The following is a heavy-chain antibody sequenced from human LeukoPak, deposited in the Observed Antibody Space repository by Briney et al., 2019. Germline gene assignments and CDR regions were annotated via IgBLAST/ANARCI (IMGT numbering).Heavy chain of an antibody. CDR3: ARDRRYFDHFDY. CDR2: ISAYNGNT. D-gene: IGHD3-9*01. Sequence: ATVKVSCKASGYTFTSYGISWVRQAPGQGLEWMGWISAYNGNTNYAQKLQGRVTMTTDTSTSTAYMELRSLRSDDTAVYYCARDRRYFDHFDYWGQGTLVTVSS. J-gene: IGHJ4*02. V-gene: IGHV1-18*04. CDR1: GYTFTSYG.